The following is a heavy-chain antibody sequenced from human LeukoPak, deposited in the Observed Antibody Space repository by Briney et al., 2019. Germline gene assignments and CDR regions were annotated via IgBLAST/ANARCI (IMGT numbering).Heavy chain of an antibody. Sequence: GGSLRLSCAASGFTFSSYGMHWVRQAPGKGLEWVAVISYDGSNKYYADSVKGRFTISRDNSKNTLYLQMNSLRAEDTAVYYCAKDRSITGPYNWFDPWGQGTLATVSS. D-gene: IGHD1-20*01. CDR3: AKDRSITGPYNWFDP. CDR2: ISYDGSNK. V-gene: IGHV3-30*18. J-gene: IGHJ5*02. CDR1: GFTFSSYG.